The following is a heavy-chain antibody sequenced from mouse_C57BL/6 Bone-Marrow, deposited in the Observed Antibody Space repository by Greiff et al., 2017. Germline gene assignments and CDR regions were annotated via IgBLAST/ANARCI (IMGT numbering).Heavy chain of an antibody. D-gene: IGHD2-14*01. V-gene: IGHV1-62-2*01. Sequence: VQLQQSGAELVKPGASVKLSCKASGYTFTEYTIHWVKQRSGQGLEWIGWFYPGSGSTKYNEKFKDKATLTADKSSSTVYMELSRLTSEASAVYLCARHEEGLWVRRSWFAYWGQGTLVTVSA. J-gene: IGHJ3*01. CDR1: GYTFTEYT. CDR2: FYPGSGST. CDR3: ARHEEGLWVRRSWFAY.